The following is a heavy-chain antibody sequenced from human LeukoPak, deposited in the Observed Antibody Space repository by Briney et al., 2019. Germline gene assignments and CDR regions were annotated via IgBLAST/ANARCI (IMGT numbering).Heavy chain of an antibody. CDR3: ARDNYDSSGYYHHDY. D-gene: IGHD3-22*01. Sequence: ASVKVSCKASGYTFTSYYTRWVRQAPGQGLEWMGIINPSGGSTSYAQKFQGRVTMTRDMSTSTVYMELSSLRSEDTAVYYCARDNYDSSGYYHHDYWGQGTLVTVSS. J-gene: IGHJ4*02. CDR1: GYTFTSYY. V-gene: IGHV1-46*01. CDR2: INPSGGST.